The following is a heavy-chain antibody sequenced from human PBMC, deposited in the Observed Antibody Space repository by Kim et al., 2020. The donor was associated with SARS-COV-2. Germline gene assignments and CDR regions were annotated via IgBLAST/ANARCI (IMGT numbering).Heavy chain of an antibody. D-gene: IGHD5-18*01. J-gene: IGHJ6*02. CDR3: ARDNSVDTAMGTYYYGMDV. V-gene: IGHV3-30*01. Sequence: GRFTISRDNSKNTLYLQMNSLRAEDTAVYYCARDNSVDTAMGTYYYGMDVWGQGTTVTVSS.